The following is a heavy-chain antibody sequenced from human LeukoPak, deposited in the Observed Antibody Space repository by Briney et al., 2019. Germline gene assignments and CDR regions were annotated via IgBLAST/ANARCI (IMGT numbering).Heavy chain of an antibody. Sequence: ASVKVSCKASGYTFTSYDINWVRQATGQGLEWMGWMNPSSGNTGYAQKFQGRVTMTRNTSISTAYMELSSLRSEDTAVYYCVREGSSRRSGDDYWGQGTLVTVSS. V-gene: IGHV1-8*01. CDR3: VREGSSRRSGDDY. CDR1: GYTFTSYD. J-gene: IGHJ4*02. D-gene: IGHD6-13*01. CDR2: MNPSSGNT.